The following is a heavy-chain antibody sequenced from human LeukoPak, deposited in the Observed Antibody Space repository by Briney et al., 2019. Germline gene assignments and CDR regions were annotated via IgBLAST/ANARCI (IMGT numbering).Heavy chain of an antibody. CDR1: GYTFTSYY. Sequence: ASVKVSCKASGYTFTSYYMHWVRQAPGQGLEWMRIINPSGGSTSYAQKFQGRVTMTRDTSTSTVYMELSSLRSEDTAVYYCARGSEDTKYYDFWSGYRGAQYYYGMDVWGQGTTVTVSS. CDR2: INPSGGST. V-gene: IGHV1-46*01. CDR3: ARGSEDTKYYDFWSGYRGAQYYYGMDV. J-gene: IGHJ6*02. D-gene: IGHD3-3*01.